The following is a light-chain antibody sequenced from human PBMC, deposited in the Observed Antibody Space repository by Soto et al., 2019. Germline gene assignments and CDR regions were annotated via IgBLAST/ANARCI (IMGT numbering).Light chain of an antibody. Sequence: QAVLTQPPSVSGAPGQRVTISCTGSTSNLGAGFDVHWYQQLPGTAPKLLVYGDNSRPSGVPARFSGSKSGTSASLAITGLQAEDEADYYCQSYDTSRSWVFGGGTKVTVL. V-gene: IGLV1-40*01. CDR3: QSYDTSRSWV. CDR1: TSNLGAGFD. J-gene: IGLJ3*02. CDR2: GDN.